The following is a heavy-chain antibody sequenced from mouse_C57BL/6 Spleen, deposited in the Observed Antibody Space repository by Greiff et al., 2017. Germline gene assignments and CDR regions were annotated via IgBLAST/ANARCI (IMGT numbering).Heavy chain of an antibody. CDR1: GYTFTSYW. V-gene: IGHV1-61*01. Sequence: QVQLQQPGAELVRPGSSVKLSCKASGYTFTSYWMDWVKQRPGQGLEWIGNIYPSDSETHYNQKFKDKATLTVDKSSSTAYMQLSSLTSEDSAVYYCARGQLRLFDYWGQGTTLTVSS. CDR3: ARGQLRLFDY. CDR2: IYPSDSET. J-gene: IGHJ2*01. D-gene: IGHD3-2*02.